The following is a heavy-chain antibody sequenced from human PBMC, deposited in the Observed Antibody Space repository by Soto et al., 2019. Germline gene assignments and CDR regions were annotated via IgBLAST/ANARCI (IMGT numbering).Heavy chain of an antibody. J-gene: IGHJ4*02. V-gene: IGHV4-59*01. Sequence: SETLSLTCTVSGGSISSYYLSWIRQPPGKGLEWIGYIYYSGSTNYNPSLKSRVTISVDTSKNQFSLKLSSVTAADTAVYYCARSRYIGYDSVDYWGQGTLVTVS. D-gene: IGHD5-12*01. CDR1: GGSISSYY. CDR3: ARSRYIGYDSVDY. CDR2: IYYSGST.